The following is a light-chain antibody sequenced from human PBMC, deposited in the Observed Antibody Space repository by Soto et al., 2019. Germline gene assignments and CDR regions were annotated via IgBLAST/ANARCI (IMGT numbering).Light chain of an antibody. CDR1: SSNIGSNF. Sequence: QSVLTQAPSASGTPGQRVTISCSGSSSNIGSNFVYWYQKFPGTAPKDLIYRNDQRPSGVPDRFSGSKSGTSASLAISGLRSEAEADDYCEVWDDSLSGSVAFGGGTQLTVL. CDR2: RND. CDR3: EVWDDSLSGSVA. V-gene: IGLV1-47*01. J-gene: IGLJ2*01.